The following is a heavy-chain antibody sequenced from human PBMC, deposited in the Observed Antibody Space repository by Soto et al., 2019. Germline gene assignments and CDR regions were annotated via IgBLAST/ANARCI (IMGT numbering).Heavy chain of an antibody. Sequence: EVQLLESGGGLVQPGGSLRLSCAVSVFTFSSYAMSWVRQAPGKGLEWVSGISGSGVATHYTNSVKGRFTISRDSSKNTLYLQMDSLRVEDTAVYYCAKGFYYGSRNYTYFYSGKDVWGQGTTVTVSS. J-gene: IGHJ6*02. CDR1: VFTFSSYA. CDR3: AKGFYYGSRNYTYFYSGKDV. V-gene: IGHV3-23*01. CDR2: ISGSGVAT. D-gene: IGHD3-10*01.